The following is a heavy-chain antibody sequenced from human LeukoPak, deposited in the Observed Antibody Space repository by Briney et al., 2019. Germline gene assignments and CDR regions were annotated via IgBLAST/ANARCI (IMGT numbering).Heavy chain of an antibody. CDR3: ARSAPPDNWNDLRYYYPMDV. J-gene: IGHJ6*02. Sequence: GESLKISCKGSGYKFTDYWIGWVRQMPGKGLEWMGIIYPGDSDTTYSPSFQGQVTISAEEPINTAYLQWSSLKASDTAIYYCARSAPPDNWNDLRYYYPMDVWGQGTTVTVS. D-gene: IGHD1-1*01. CDR2: IYPGDSDT. CDR1: GYKFTDYW. V-gene: IGHV5-51*04.